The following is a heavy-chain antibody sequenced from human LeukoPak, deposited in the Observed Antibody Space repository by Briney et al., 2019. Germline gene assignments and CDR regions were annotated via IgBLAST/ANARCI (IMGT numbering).Heavy chain of an antibody. Sequence: GGSLRLSCAASGVTFSSYGMHWVRQAPGKGLEWVAFIRYDGSNKYYADSVKGRFTISRDNSKNTLYLQMNSLRAEDTAVYYCAKERAVRGVIKHFDYWGQGTLVTVSS. CDR2: IRYDGSNK. V-gene: IGHV3-30*02. J-gene: IGHJ4*02. D-gene: IGHD3-10*01. CDR1: GVTFSSYG. CDR3: AKERAVRGVIKHFDY.